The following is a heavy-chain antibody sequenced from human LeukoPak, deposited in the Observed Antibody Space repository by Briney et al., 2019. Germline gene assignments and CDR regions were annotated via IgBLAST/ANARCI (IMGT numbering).Heavy chain of an antibody. CDR1: GFAFSTYW. CDR2: ISTDGSST. CDR3: ATGRGTPLGF. D-gene: IGHD1-26*01. V-gene: IGHV3-74*01. J-gene: IGHJ4*02. Sequence: GGSLRLSCAASGFAFSTYWMHWVRQAPGKGLVWVSRISTDGSSTSYADSVKGRFTVSRDNAKNTLYLQMDSLRAEDTAMYYCATGRGTPLGFWGQGALVTVSS.